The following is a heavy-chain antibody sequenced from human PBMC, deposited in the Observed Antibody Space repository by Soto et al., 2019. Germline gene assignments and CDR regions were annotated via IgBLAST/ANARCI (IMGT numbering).Heavy chain of an antibody. D-gene: IGHD3-22*01. Sequence: GASVKVSCKASGGTFSSYTISWVRQAPGQRLERMGRIIPILGIANYAQKFQGRVTITADKSTSTAYMELSSLRSEDTAVYYCARDYYDSRDPGGYAVSTRFDPWGQGTLVTVSS. CDR2: IIPILGIA. CDR3: ARDYYDSRDPGGYAVSTRFDP. CDR1: GGTFSSYT. J-gene: IGHJ5*02. V-gene: IGHV1-69*04.